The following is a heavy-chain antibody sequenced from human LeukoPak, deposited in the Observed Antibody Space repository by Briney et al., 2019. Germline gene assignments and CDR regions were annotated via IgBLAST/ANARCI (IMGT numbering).Heavy chain of an antibody. Sequence: GGSLRLSCAASGFTFSNYAMNWVRQAPGKGLEWVSAISGSGGSTYYADSVKGRFTISRDNSKNTLYLQMNSLRAEDTAVYYCAKDDGSYSTYYWGQGTPVTVSS. J-gene: IGHJ4*02. CDR3: AKDDGSYSTYY. D-gene: IGHD1-26*01. CDR2: ISGSGGST. CDR1: GFTFSNYA. V-gene: IGHV3-23*01.